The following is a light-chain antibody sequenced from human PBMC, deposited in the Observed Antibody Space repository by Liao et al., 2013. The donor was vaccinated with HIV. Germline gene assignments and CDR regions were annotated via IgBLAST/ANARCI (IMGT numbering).Light chain of an antibody. J-gene: IGLJ3*02. CDR1: TIGSKS. Sequence: SYVLTQSPSVSMAPGKTATITCGGETIGSKSVHWYQQKPGQAPVLVIYFDRDRPSGIPERFSGSNSGNTATLTISRVEAGDEADYYCQVWDSTSDHRGVFGGGTKLTVL. CDR3: QVWDSTSDHRGV. CDR2: FDR. V-gene: IGLV3-21*01.